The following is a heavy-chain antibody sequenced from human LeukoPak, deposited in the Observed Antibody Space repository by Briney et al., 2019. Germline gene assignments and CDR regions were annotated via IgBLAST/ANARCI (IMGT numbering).Heavy chain of an antibody. CDR3: ARQAAPYSSGWKYNWFDP. V-gene: IGHV3-30*03. D-gene: IGHD6-19*01. CDR2: ISYDGSNK. J-gene: IGHJ5*02. Sequence: PGGSLRLSCAASGFTFSSYGMHWVRQAPGKGLEWVAVISYDGSNKYYADSVKGRFTISRDNSKNTLYLQMNSLRAEDTAVYYCARQAAPYSSGWKYNWFDPWGQGTLVTVSS. CDR1: GFTFSSYG.